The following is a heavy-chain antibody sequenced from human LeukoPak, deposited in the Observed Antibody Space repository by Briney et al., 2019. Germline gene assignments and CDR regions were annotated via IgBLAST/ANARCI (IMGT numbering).Heavy chain of an antibody. CDR3: ARDYYGSGSYYKPFDY. CDR2: IIPIFGTA. CDR1: GGSFSGYA. J-gene: IGHJ4*02. D-gene: IGHD3-10*01. Sequence: ASVKVSCKASGGSFSGYAISWVRQAPGQGLEWMGGIIPIFGTANYAQKFQGRVTITADESTSTAYMELSSLRSEGTAVYYCARDYYGSGSYYKPFDYWGQGTLVTVSS. V-gene: IGHV1-69*13.